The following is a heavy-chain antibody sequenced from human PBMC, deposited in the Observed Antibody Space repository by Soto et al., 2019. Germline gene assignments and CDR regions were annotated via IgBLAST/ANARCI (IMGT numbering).Heavy chain of an antibody. CDR2: IPCDGTKK. Sequence: QVQLVESGGGVVQPGRSLRLSCTASGFTFSDYGMHWFRQAPGKGLEWVAVIPCDGTKKYYADSVKGRFTISRDNSKNTLYLQMNSLRAEDTAVYYCAKDLSVIATVNYFDSWGQGTLVTVSS. CDR1: GFTFSDYG. D-gene: IGHD4-17*01. V-gene: IGHV3-30*18. J-gene: IGHJ4*02. CDR3: AKDLSVIATVNYFDS.